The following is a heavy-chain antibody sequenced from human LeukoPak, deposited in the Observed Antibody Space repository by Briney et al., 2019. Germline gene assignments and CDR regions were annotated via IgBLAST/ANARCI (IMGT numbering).Heavy chain of an antibody. V-gene: IGHV4-34*01. J-gene: IGHJ4*02. CDR1: GFTFSNAW. CDR2: INHSGST. Sequence: GSLRLSCAASGFTFSNAWMSWIRQPPGKGLEWIGEINHSGSTNYNPSLKSRVTISVDTSKNQFSLKLSSVTAADTAVYYCARGRLNTIFVYWGQGTLVTVSS. D-gene: IGHD3-3*01. CDR3: ARGRLNTIFVY.